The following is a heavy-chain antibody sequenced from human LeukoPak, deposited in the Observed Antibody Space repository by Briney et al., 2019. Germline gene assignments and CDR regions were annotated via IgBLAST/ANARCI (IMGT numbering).Heavy chain of an antibody. Sequence: ASVTVSCKAFGYTFSSYGISWVRQAPGEGLEWMGWISAYNGNTNYAQKFQDRVTITTDTSTSTAYVELKSLRSDDTAVYYCARSGSTGGFYYYYYMDVWGKGTTDTISS. D-gene: IGHD1-26*01. CDR2: ISAYNGNT. CDR3: ARSGSTGGFYYYYYMDV. CDR1: GYTFSSYG. V-gene: IGHV1-18*01. J-gene: IGHJ6*03.